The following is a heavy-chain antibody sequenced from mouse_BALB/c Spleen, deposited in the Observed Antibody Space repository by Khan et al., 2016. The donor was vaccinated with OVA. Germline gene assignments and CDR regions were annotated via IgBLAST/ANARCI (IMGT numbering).Heavy chain of an antibody. CDR3: ASSSYRYAGYYSLDY. Sequence: QVQLKQSGPGLVAPSQSLSITCTVSGFSLPRYNIHWVRQPPGKGLEWLGIIWGGGGTDYNSTHKYRLSISKDNSKRQVFLKVNSLLTDDTSMYSGASSSYRYAGYYSLDYWGQGTSVTVSS. V-gene: IGHV2-6-4*01. D-gene: IGHD2-14*01. CDR2: IWGGGGT. J-gene: IGHJ4*01. CDR1: GFSLPRYN.